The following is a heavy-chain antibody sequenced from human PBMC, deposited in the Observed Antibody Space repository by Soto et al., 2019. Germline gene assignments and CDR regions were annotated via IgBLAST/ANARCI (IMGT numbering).Heavy chain of an antibody. CDR3: AREKWFGQTPFDS. CDR2: ISGYDGNT. Sequence: ASVKVSCKASGFTLNDFGVSWVRQAPGQGLEWMGWISGYDGNTNFAQKYEGRVTMTIDSSTSTAYMELRNLRSDDTAMYYCAREKWFGQTPFDSWGQGTLVTVSS. J-gene: IGHJ4*02. CDR1: GFTLNDFG. V-gene: IGHV1-18*01. D-gene: IGHD3-10*01.